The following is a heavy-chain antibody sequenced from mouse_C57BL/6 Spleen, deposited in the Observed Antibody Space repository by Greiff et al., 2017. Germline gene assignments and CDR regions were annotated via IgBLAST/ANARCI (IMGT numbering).Heavy chain of an antibody. V-gene: IGHV1-15*01. CDR3: TISEDGFYAMDY. Sequence: QVQLQQSGAELVRPGASVTLSCKASGYTFTDYEMHWVKQTPVHGLEWIGAIDPETGGTAYNQKFKGKAILTADKSSSSAYMELRSLTSEDSAVYYCTISEDGFYAMDYWGQGTSVTVSS. CDR1: GYTFTDYE. CDR2: IDPETGGT. J-gene: IGHJ4*01. D-gene: IGHD2-3*01.